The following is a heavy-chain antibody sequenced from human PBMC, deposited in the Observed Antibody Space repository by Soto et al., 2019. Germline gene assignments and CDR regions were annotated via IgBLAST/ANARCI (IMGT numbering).Heavy chain of an antibody. Sequence: GESLKISCAASGFTFSSYAMTWFRQAPGKGLEWVSGVSGTGGSAYYAVSVKGRFTISRDKSTNTLYLHMTSLRAEDTAVYYCARGSAYSDYDLEYWGQGTLVTVSS. CDR2: VSGTGGSA. D-gene: IGHD4-17*01. J-gene: IGHJ4*02. V-gene: IGHV3-23*01. CDR3: ARGSAYSDYDLEY. CDR1: GFTFSSYA.